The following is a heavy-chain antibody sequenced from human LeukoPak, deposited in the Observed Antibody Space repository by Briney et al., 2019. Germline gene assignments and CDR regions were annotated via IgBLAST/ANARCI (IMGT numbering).Heavy chain of an antibody. CDR3: AGDSGIVGATGGALDI. CDR2: IYTSGST. CDR1: GGSISSGSYY. D-gene: IGHD1-26*01. V-gene: IGHV4-61*02. Sequence: PSETLSLTCTVSGGSISSGSYYWSWIRQPAGKGLEWIGRIYTSGSTKYNPSLKSRLTISVDTSKNQFSLKLSSVTAADTAVYYCAGDSGIVGATGGALDIWGQGTMVTVSS. J-gene: IGHJ3*02.